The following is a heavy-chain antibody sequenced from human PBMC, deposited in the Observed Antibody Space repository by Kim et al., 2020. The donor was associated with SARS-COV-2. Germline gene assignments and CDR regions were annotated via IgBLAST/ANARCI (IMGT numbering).Heavy chain of an antibody. Sequence: GGSLRLSCTASGFTFGDYAMSWFRQAPGKGLEWVGCIRSKAYGGTTEYAASVKGRFTISRDDSKSIAYLQMNSLKTEDTAVYYCTRRYYSDAFDIWGQGTMVTVSS. CDR1: GFTFGDYA. D-gene: IGHD3-10*01. CDR2: IRSKAYGGTT. V-gene: IGHV3-49*03. CDR3: TRRYYSDAFDI. J-gene: IGHJ3*02.